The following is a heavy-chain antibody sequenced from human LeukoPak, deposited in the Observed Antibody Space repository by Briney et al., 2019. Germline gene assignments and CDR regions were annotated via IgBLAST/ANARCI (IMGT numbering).Heavy chain of an antibody. Sequence: GGSLRLSCAASGFTFSSYAMHWVRQAPGKGLEWVAVISYDGSNKYYADSVKGRFTISRDNAKNSLYLQMNSLRAEDTAVYYCARVGSGYYLFDYWGQGTLVTVSS. J-gene: IGHJ4*02. CDR2: ISYDGSNK. CDR3: ARVGSGYYLFDY. V-gene: IGHV3-30-3*01. D-gene: IGHD3-22*01. CDR1: GFTFSSYA.